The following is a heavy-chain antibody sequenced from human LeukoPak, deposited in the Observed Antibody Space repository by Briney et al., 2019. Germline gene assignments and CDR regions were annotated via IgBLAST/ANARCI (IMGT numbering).Heavy chain of an antibody. CDR3: AGPNWKAFDI. V-gene: IGHV4-59*01. D-gene: IGHD1-1*01. CDR1: GGSISTYY. Sequence: PSETLSLTCTVSGGSISTYYWHWIRQPPGKGLEWIGYIYYSVSTNYNPSLKSRVTISVDTSKNQSSLKLSSVTAADTAVYYCAGPNWKAFDIWGQGTLVTVSS. CDR2: IYYSVST. J-gene: IGHJ3*02.